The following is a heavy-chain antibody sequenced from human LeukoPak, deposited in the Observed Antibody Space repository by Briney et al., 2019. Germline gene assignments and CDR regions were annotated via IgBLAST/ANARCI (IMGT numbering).Heavy chain of an antibody. Sequence: PSETLSLTCTVSGGSINSSSYYWGWIRQPPGKGLEWIGSIYYSGSTYYNPSLKSRVTISADTSKNQLSLRLSSVTAADTAVYYCARLYGDYETPAFDIWGQGTMVTVSS. CDR3: ARLYGDYETPAFDI. CDR1: GGSINSSSYY. V-gene: IGHV4-39*01. CDR2: IYYSGST. D-gene: IGHD4-17*01. J-gene: IGHJ3*02.